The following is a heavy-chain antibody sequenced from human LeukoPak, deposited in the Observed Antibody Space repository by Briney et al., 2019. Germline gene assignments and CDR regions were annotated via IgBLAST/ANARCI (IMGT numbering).Heavy chain of an antibody. CDR1: GFTVSSNS. J-gene: IGHJ4*02. CDR2: ISSSGSTI. CDR3: ARESLYGSGRYDY. V-gene: IGHV3-48*04. Sequence: TGGSLRLSCTVSGFTVSSNSMNWVRQAPGKGLEWVSYISSSGSTIYYADSVKGRFTISRDNAKNSLYLQMNSLRAEDTAVYYCARESLYGSGRYDYWGQGTLVTVSS. D-gene: IGHD3-10*01.